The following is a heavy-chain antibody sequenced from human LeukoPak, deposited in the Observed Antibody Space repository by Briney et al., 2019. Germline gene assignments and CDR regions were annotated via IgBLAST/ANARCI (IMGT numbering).Heavy chain of an antibody. CDR1: GFAFSTYW. CDR3: ARGGIAARKFRLAYYMDV. CDR2: IKQDGSEK. V-gene: IGHV3-7*01. J-gene: IGHJ6*03. D-gene: IGHD6-6*01. Sequence: GGSLRLSCAASGFAFSTYWMSWVRQAPGKGLEWVANIKQDGSEKHYVDSVKGRFTISRDNAKNSLFLQMNSLRAEDTAVYYCARGGIAARKFRLAYYMDVWGKGTTVTVSS.